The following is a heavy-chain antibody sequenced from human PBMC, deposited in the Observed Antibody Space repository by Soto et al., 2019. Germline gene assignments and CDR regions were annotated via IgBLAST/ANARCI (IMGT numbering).Heavy chain of an antibody. CDR1: GGSFSGYY. D-gene: IGHD3-22*01. V-gene: IGHV4-34*01. CDR3: ARGRWDYYYDSSVRWFDP. CDR2: INHSGST. J-gene: IGHJ5*02. Sequence: QVQLQQWGAGLLKPSETLSLTCAVYGGSFSGYYWSWIRQPPGKGLEWIGEINHSGSTNYNPSLKSRVTISVDTSKNQFSLKLSSVTAADTAVYYCARGRWDYYYDSSVRWFDPWGQGTLVTVSS.